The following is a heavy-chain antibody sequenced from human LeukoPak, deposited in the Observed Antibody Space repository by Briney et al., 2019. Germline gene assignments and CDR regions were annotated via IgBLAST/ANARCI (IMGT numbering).Heavy chain of an antibody. J-gene: IGHJ4*02. V-gene: IGHV3-23*01. CDR2: ISASGGST. Sequence: PGGSLRLSCAASGFTFSSYAMSWVRQAPGKGLEWVSAISASGGSTYYAGSVKGRFTISRDKSKNTLYLQMTSLRAEDTAVYYCAKEGSSGWYSFFDYWGPGTLVTVSS. CDR1: GFTFSSYA. CDR3: AKEGSSGWYSFFDY. D-gene: IGHD6-19*01.